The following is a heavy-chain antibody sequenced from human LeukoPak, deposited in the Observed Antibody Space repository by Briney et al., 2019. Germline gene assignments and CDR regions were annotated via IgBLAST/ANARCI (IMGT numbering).Heavy chain of an antibody. V-gene: IGHV3-30*18. CDR2: ISYDGSNK. Sequence: PGGSLRLSCAASRFTFSSYGMHWVRQAPGKGLEWVAVISYDGSNKYYADSVKGRFTISRDNSKNTLYLQMNSLRAEDTAVYYCAKDGRGYFYYWGQGTLVTVSS. D-gene: IGHD1-1*01. CDR1: RFTFSSYG. J-gene: IGHJ4*02. CDR3: AKDGRGYFYY.